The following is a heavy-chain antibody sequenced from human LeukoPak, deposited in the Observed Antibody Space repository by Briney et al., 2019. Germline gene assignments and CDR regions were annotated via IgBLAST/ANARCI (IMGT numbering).Heavy chain of an antibody. CDR1: GLIFNSYG. Sequence: PGGSLRLSCEASGLIFNSYGMNWVRQAPGRGLEWVSSISSTGSYIFYADSVKGRFTISRDDAKNSVYLQMNTLRAEDTGIYYCARSEGGSENYWGQGILVAVSS. V-gene: IGHV3-21*01. J-gene: IGHJ4*02. CDR2: ISSTGSYI. D-gene: IGHD1-26*01. CDR3: ARSEGGSENY.